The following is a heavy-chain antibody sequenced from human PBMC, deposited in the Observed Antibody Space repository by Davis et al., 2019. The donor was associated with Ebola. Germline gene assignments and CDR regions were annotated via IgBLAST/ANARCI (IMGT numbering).Heavy chain of an antibody. CDR1: GTSMSSGGYY. CDR2: ISYGGRT. J-gene: IGHJ4*02. CDR3: AITNLWEVDS. D-gene: IGHD1-26*01. Sequence: MPSETLSLTCTVSGTSMSSGGYYWTWIRQHPGRGLEWIGYISYGGRTSYNPSLKSRITISEDTSKNQFSLKLSSVTAADTAVYYGAITNLWEVDSWGQGSLVTVSS. V-gene: IGHV4-31*03.